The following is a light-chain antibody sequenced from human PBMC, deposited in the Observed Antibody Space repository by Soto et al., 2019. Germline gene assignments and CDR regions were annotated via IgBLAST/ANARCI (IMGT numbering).Light chain of an antibody. V-gene: IGKV1-27*01. Sequence: DIQMTQSPSSLSASVGDRVTITCRASHGISIYLAWYQQKPGKVPKLLIYDASTLQSGVPSRFSGSGSGTDFTLTISGLQPEDVATYYCQKYNGAPLTFGGGTKVEIK. CDR3: QKYNGAPLT. CDR1: HGISIY. J-gene: IGKJ4*01. CDR2: DAS.